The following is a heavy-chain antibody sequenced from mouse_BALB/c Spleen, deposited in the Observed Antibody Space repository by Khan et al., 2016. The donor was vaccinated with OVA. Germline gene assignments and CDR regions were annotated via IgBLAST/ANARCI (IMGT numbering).Heavy chain of an antibody. Sequence: EVQLQESGGGLVQSGGSRKLSCAASGFTFTTYGMHWVRQAPEKGLEWVAYISSDSSTIYYADTVKGRFTISRDNPKNTLFLQMTSLRSEATARYFCSTSYFYGYYFDYWGQGTTLTVSS. CDR2: ISSDSSTI. D-gene: IGHD1-1*01. V-gene: IGHV5-17*02. J-gene: IGHJ2*01. CDR1: GFTFTTYG. CDR3: STSYFYGYYFDY.